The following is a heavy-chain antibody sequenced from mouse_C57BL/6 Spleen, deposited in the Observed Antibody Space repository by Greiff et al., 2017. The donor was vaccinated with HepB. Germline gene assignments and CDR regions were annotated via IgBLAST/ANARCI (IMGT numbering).Heavy chain of an antibody. Sequence: QVHVKQPGAELVRPGSSVKLSCKASGYTFTSYWMHWVKQRPIQGLEWIGNIDPSDSETHYNQKFKDKATLTVDKSSSTAYMQLSSLTSEDSAVYYCARRPLTEGYAMDYWGQGTSVTVSS. CDR3: ARRPLTEGYAMDY. CDR1: GYTFTSYW. CDR2: IDPSDSET. D-gene: IGHD4-1*01. J-gene: IGHJ4*01. V-gene: IGHV1-52*01.